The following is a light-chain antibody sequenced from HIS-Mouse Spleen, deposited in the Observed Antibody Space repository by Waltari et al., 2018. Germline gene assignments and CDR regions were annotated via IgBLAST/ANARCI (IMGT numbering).Light chain of an antibody. CDR1: QGISSY. CDR2: AAS. CDR3: QQLNSYPQIT. V-gene: IGKV1-9*01. Sequence: DIQLTQSPSFLSASVGDRVTITCRASQGISSYLAWYQQKPGKAPKLLIYAASTLQSGVPSRFSCSGSGTEFTLTISSLQPEDFATYYCQQLNSYPQITFGQGTRLEIK. J-gene: IGKJ5*01.